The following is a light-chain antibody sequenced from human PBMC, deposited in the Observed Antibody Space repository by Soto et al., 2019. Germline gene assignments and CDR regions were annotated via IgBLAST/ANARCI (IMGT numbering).Light chain of an antibody. CDR3: AAWDDSLNGVV. CDR1: SSNIGSNT. Sequence: QSVLTQPPSASGTPGQRVTISCSGSSSNIGSNTVNWYQQVPGTAPNLLIFSNNQRPSGVPDRFSGSKSYASASLAIGGLQSEDEADYYCAAWDDSLNGVVFGGGTKVTVL. V-gene: IGLV1-44*01. J-gene: IGLJ2*01. CDR2: SNN.